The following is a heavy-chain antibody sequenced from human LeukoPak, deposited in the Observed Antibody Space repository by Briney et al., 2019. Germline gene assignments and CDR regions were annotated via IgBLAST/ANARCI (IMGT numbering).Heavy chain of an antibody. Sequence: GGSLRLSCAASGFTFSSYAMSWVRQAPGKGLEWVSAVSGSGGSTYYADSVKGRFTISRDNSKNTLYLQMNSLRAEDTAVYYCASRGWYGPFDYWGQGTLVTVSS. CDR1: GFTFSSYA. V-gene: IGHV3-23*01. J-gene: IGHJ4*02. CDR2: VSGSGGST. D-gene: IGHD6-19*01. CDR3: ASRGWYGPFDY.